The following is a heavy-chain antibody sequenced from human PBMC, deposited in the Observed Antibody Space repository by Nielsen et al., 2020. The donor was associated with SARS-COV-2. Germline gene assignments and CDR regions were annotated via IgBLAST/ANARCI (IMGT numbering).Heavy chain of an antibody. Sequence: GESLKISCAASGFTFSSYAMSWVRQAPGKGLEWVSAISGSGGSTYYADSVKGRFTISRDNSKNTLYLQMNSLRAEDTAVYYCARAPVDFWSGYPKQNYFDYWGQGTLVTVSS. V-gene: IGHV3-23*01. CDR3: ARAPVDFWSGYPKQNYFDY. CDR1: GFTFSSYA. CDR2: ISGSGGST. J-gene: IGHJ4*02. D-gene: IGHD3-3*01.